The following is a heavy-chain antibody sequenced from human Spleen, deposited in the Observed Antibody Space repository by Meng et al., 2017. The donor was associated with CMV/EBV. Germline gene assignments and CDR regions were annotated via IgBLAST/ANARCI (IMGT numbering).Heavy chain of an antibody. CDR2: ISHDGRKK. Sequence: GESLKISCAASGFTFSTYAMTWVRQTPGKGLEWVAVISHDGRKKFYADSVEGRFTIPGDKSGNTLFLQMNSLRAEDTAVYYCARDLIPAYSYGSSPLGFWGQGTLVTVSS. D-gene: IGHD5-18*01. CDR1: GFTFSTYA. CDR3: ARDLIPAYSYGSSPLGF. V-gene: IGHV3-30*04. J-gene: IGHJ4*02.